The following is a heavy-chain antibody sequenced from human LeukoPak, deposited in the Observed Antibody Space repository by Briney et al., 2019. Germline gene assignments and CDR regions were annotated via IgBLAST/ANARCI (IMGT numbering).Heavy chain of an antibody. CDR2: LFSDGNT. CDR3: ARGVEPLAANTLAY. Sequence: GGSLRLSCAASGFTVITNDTTCARHAPGNGLDWGSVLFSDGNTKYADSVQGRFTISRANAKNTLYLEMNSLSPDDTAVYYCARGVEPLAANTLAYWGQGTLVTVSS. J-gene: IGHJ4*02. V-gene: IGHV3-53*01. D-gene: IGHD1-14*01. CDR1: GFTVITND.